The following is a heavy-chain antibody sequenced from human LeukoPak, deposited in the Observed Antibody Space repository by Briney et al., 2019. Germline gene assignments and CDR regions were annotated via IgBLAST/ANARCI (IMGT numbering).Heavy chain of an antibody. CDR3: ARDPSLFAGYFDY. CDR1: GFTFSSYS. V-gene: IGHV3-21*04. J-gene: IGHJ4*02. CDR2: ISSSSSYI. D-gene: IGHD3-9*01. Sequence: GGSLRLSCAASGFTFSSYSMNWVRQAPGKGLEWVSSISSSSSYIYYADSVKGRFTISRDNAKNSLYLQMNSLRAADTAVYFCARDPSLFAGYFDYWGQGALVTVSS.